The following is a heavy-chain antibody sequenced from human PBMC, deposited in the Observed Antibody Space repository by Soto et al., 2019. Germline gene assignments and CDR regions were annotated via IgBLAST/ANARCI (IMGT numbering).Heavy chain of an antibody. J-gene: IGHJ3*01. CDR2: IKQDGSEK. Sequence: PGGSLRLSCAASGFTFSSYWMSWVRQAPGKGLEWVANIKQDGSEKYYVDSVKGRFTISRDNAKNAIFLQMTSLRVDDTAVYFCARGDRGGFDLWGQGTMVTVSS. CDR1: GFTFSSYW. CDR3: ARGDRGGFDL. V-gene: IGHV3-7*01. D-gene: IGHD3-10*01.